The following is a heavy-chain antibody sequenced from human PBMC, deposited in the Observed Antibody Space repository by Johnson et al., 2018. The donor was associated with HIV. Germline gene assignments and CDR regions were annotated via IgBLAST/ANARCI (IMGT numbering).Heavy chain of an antibody. CDR3: AKGGTTVTRDAVDI. D-gene: IGHD4-17*01. CDR2: ISWNSGSI. Sequence: VQLVESGGGLVQPGGSLRLSCGASGFTFSSNYMSWVRQAPGKGLEWVSGISWNSGSIGYADSVKGRFTISRDNAKNSLYLQMNSLRAEDTALYYCAKGGTTVTRDAVDIWGQGTMVTVSS. J-gene: IGHJ3*02. CDR1: GFTFSSNY. V-gene: IGHV3-9*01.